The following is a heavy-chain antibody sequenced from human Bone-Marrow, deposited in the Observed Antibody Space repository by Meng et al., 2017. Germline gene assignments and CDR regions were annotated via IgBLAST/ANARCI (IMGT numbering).Heavy chain of an antibody. V-gene: IGHV4-39*07. CDR3: ARDGLITMVRGVINEHDAFDI. D-gene: IGHD3-10*01. CDR2: IYYSGST. Sequence: SETLSLTCTVSGGSISSSSYYWGWIRQPPGKGLEWIGSIYYSGSTYYNPSLKSRVTISVDTSKNQFSLKLSSVTAADTAVYYCARDGLITMVRGVINEHDAFDIWGQGTMVTVSS. CDR1: GGSISSSSYY. J-gene: IGHJ3*02.